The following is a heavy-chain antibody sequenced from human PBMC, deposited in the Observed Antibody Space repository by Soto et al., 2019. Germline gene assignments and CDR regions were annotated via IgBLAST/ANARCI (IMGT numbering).Heavy chain of an antibody. CDR2: IKQDGSEK. CDR1: GFTFSSYW. Sequence: GGSLRLSCAASGFTFSSYWMSWVRQAPGKGLEWVANIKQDGSEKYYVDSVKGRFTISRDNAKNSLYLQMNSLRAEDTAVYYCARDPLTIFGVVIGCFDYWGQGTLVTVSS. D-gene: IGHD3-3*01. CDR3: ARDPLTIFGVVIGCFDY. J-gene: IGHJ4*02. V-gene: IGHV3-7*01.